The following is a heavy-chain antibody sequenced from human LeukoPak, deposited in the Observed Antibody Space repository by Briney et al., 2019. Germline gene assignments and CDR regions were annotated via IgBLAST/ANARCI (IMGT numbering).Heavy chain of an antibody. D-gene: IGHD1-1*01. CDR2: ISSSSSYI. CDR1: GFTFSSYS. V-gene: IGHV3-21*01. Sequence: GGSLRLSCAASGFTFSSYSMNWVRQAPGKGLEWVSSISSSSSYIYYADSVKGRFTISRDNAKNSLYLQMSSLRAEDTAIYYCAKDQGMRQVWNWFDSCGQGTLVTVSS. J-gene: IGHJ5*01. CDR3: AKDQGMRQVWNWFDS.